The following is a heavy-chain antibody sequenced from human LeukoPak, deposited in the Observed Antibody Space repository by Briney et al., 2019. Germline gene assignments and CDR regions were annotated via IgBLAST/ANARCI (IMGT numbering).Heavy chain of an antibody. CDR2: IYYSGST. V-gene: IGHV4-59*01. J-gene: IGHJ4*02. D-gene: IGHD5-24*01. CDR3: ARWGDGYNLGLNDY. CDR1: GGSISSYY. Sequence: SETLSLTCTVSGGSISSYYWSWIRQPPGKGLEWIGYIYYSGSTNYNPSLKSRVTISVDTSKNQFSLKLSSVTAADTAVYYCARWGDGYNLGLNDYWGQGTLVTVSS.